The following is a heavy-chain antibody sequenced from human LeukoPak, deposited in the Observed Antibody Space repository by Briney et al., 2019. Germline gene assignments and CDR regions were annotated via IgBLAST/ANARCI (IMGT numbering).Heavy chain of an antibody. D-gene: IGHD3-3*01. V-gene: IGHV4-38-2*02. Sequence: SETLSLTXTVSGYSISSRYFWDWIRPPPGKGLEWIGSIYQSGSTYYNPSLKSRVTISVDTSKDQFSVKLASVTAADTAVYFCARQSAYNPYYAFDSWGQGTLVTVSS. CDR3: ARQSAYNPYYAFDS. CDR2: IYQSGST. J-gene: IGHJ4*02. CDR1: GYSISSRYF.